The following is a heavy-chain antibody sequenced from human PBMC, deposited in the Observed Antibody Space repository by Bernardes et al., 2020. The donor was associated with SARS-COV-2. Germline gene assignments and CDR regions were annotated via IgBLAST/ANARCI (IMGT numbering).Heavy chain of an antibody. D-gene: IGHD1-1*01. CDR2: IYTSGST. CDR3: ARQLAGGRYFDY. V-gene: IGHV4-4*07. Sequence: SKTLSLTCTVSGGSISNYYWSWIRQPAGKGLEWIGRIYTSGSTNYNPSLKSRLTMSVDTSKNQFSLKLSSVTAADTAVYYCARQLAGGRYFDYWGQGALVTVSS. CDR1: GGSISNYY. J-gene: IGHJ4*02.